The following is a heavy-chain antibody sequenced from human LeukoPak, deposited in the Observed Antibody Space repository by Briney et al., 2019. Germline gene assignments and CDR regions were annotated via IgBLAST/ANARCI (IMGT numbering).Heavy chain of an antibody. J-gene: IGHJ4*02. CDR1: GSTFTGHY. Sequence: ASVKVSCKASGSTFTGHYMHWVRQAPGQGLEWMGWINPNSGGRDYAQKFQGRVTLTRDTSISTAYMELSRLRSDDTAVYYCARGDYYDSSGYPDYWGQGTLVTVSS. D-gene: IGHD3-22*01. V-gene: IGHV1-2*02. CDR2: INPNSGGR. CDR3: ARGDYYDSSGYPDY.